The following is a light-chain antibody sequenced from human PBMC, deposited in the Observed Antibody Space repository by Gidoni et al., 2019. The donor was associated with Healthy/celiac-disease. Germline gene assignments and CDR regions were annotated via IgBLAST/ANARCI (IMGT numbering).Light chain of an antibody. CDR2: DAS. V-gene: IGKV3-11*01. Sequence: EIVLTQSPATLYLSPGERATLSCRASQSVSSYLAWYQQKPGQAPRLLIYDASNRATGIPARFSGSGSGTDFTLTISSLEPEDFAVYYCQQRSNWPITFGPXTKVDIK. J-gene: IGKJ3*01. CDR3: QQRSNWPIT. CDR1: QSVSSY.